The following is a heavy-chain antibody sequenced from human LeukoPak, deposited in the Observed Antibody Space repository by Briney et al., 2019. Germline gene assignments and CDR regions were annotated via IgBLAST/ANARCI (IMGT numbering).Heavy chain of an antibody. Sequence: PSETLSLTCTVSGGSISSYYWSWIRQPAGKGLEWIGRIYTSGSTNYNPSLKSRVIMSVDTSKNQFSLKLSSVTAADTAVYYCAREGRGIVVVWDNYYYMDVWGKGTTVTVSS. D-gene: IGHD2-2*01. CDR3: AREGRGIVVVWDNYYYMDV. CDR1: GGSISSYY. CDR2: IYTSGST. J-gene: IGHJ6*03. V-gene: IGHV4-4*07.